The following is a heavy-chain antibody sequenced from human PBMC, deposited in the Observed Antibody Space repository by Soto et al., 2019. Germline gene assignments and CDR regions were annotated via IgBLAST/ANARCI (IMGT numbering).Heavy chain of an antibody. CDR3: ARDFAYFDS. CDR2: VYHTGRT. V-gene: IGHV4-61*01. J-gene: IGHJ4*02. Sequence: QVQLQESGPGLVKPSETLSLTCTVSGGSFKSGSYSWSWIRQPPGKGLEWIGYVYHTGRTSYNPPPKSRVSISMDTSKNQFSLNLDSVTAADTAVYFCARDFAYFDSWGQGTLVTVSS. CDR1: GGSFKSGSYS. D-gene: IGHD3-3*01.